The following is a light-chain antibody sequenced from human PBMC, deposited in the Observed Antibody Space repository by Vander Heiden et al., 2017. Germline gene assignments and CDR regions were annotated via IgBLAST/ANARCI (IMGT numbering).Light chain of an antibody. CDR2: EVS. CDR3: CSYAGSSTLV. V-gene: IGLV2-23*02. Sequence: QSALTQHASLPGSPGRSLTISCTGTSSDVGRYHLVSWYQQHPGKAPKLMIYEVSKRPSGVSNRCSGSKSGNTASLTISGLQAEDEADYYCCSYAGSSTLVFGGGTKLTVL. J-gene: IGLJ2*01. CDR1: SSDVGRYHL.